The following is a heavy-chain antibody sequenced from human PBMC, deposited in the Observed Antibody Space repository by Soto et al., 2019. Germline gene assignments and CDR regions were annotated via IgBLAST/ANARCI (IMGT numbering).Heavy chain of an antibody. J-gene: IGHJ6*02. V-gene: IGHV3-23*01. D-gene: IGHD6-19*01. Sequence: GGSLRLSCAASGFSFRTYALNWVSQSPGKGLEWVSTIGVGDTRTFYADSVRGRFTISRDNSKNTLYLQMDSLRAEDTAVYFCAKGSVAGNEGLYGMDVWGQGATVPVSS. CDR3: AKGSVAGNEGLYGMDV. CDR2: IGVGDTRT. CDR1: GFSFRTYA.